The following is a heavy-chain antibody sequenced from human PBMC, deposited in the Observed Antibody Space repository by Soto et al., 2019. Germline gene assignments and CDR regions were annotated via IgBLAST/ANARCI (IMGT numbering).Heavy chain of an antibody. Sequence: SETLSLTCTVSGGSISSSSYYWGWIRQPPGKGLEWIGSIYYSGSTYYNPSLKSRVTISVDTSKNQFSLKLSSVTAADTAVYYCARHPYSGYDWDAFDIWGQGTMVTVSS. V-gene: IGHV4-39*01. CDR3: ARHPYSGYDWDAFDI. J-gene: IGHJ3*02. D-gene: IGHD5-12*01. CDR2: IYYSGST. CDR1: GGSISSSSYY.